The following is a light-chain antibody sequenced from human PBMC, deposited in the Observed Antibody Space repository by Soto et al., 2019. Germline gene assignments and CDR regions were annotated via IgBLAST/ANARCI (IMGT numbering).Light chain of an antibody. CDR3: SSYTSSSTYV. CDR1: SSDVGGYNY. CDR2: DVT. J-gene: IGLJ1*01. Sequence: QSLLNQPASLSGSPGQSIAISCNGTSSDVGGYNYVSWYQQHPGKAPKLIIYDVTNRPSGVSNRFSGSKSGNTASLTISGLQAEDEADYYCSSYTSSSTYVFGTGTKVTVL. V-gene: IGLV2-14*01.